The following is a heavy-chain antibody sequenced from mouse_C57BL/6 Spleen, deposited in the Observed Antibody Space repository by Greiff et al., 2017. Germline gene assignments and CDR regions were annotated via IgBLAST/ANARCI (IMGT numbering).Heavy chain of an antibody. CDR1: GYAFTNYL. Sequence: VQLQQSGAELVRPGTSVKVSCKASGYAFTNYLIEWVKQRPGQGLEWIGVINPGSGGTKYNEKFKGKATLTADKSSSTAYMQLSSLTSEDSAVYFCAREGQLRLPGFDYWGQGTTLTVSS. CDR2: INPGSGGT. CDR3: AREGQLRLPGFDY. D-gene: IGHD3-2*02. V-gene: IGHV1-54*01. J-gene: IGHJ2*01.